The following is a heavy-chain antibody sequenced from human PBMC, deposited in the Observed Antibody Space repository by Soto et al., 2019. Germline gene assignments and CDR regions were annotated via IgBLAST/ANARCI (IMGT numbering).Heavy chain of an antibody. J-gene: IGHJ4*02. D-gene: IGHD6-19*01. CDR2: IYHSGST. CDR3: ASRPIAVDGSDFDY. Sequence: PSETLSLTCAVSGGSISSSNWWSWVRQPPGKGLEWIGEIYHSGSTNYNPSLKSRVTISVDKSKNQFSLKLSSVTAADTAVYYCASRPIAVDGSDFDYWGQGTLVTVSS. V-gene: IGHV4-4*02. CDR1: GGSISSSNW.